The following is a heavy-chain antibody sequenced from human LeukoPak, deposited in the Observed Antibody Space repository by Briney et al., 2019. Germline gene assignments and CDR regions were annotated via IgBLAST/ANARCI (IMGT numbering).Heavy chain of an antibody. J-gene: IGHJ4*02. CDR1: GFTFDDYA. V-gene: IGHV3-9*01. CDR2: ISWNSGSI. D-gene: IGHD2-2*02. Sequence: PGGSLRLSRAASGFTFDDYAMHWVRQAPGKGLEWVSGISWNSGSIGYADSVKGRFTISRDNAKNSLYLQMNSLRAEDTALYYCAKDICGSTSCYTFDYWGQGTLVTVSS. CDR3: AKDICGSTSCYTFDY.